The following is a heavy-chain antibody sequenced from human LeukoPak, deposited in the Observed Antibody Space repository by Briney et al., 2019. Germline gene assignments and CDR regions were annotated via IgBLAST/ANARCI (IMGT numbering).Heavy chain of an antibody. CDR3: TRGHYGDYA. Sequence: GGSLRLSCAASGFTFNGYWMNWVRQAPGKRLEWVANINRDESEKYYVDSVKGRFTISRDNARNSLYLQMNSLRAEDTAVYYCTRGHYGDYAWGRGTLVTVSS. CDR2: INRDESEK. J-gene: IGHJ5*02. V-gene: IGHV3-7*01. CDR1: GFTFNGYW. D-gene: IGHD4-17*01.